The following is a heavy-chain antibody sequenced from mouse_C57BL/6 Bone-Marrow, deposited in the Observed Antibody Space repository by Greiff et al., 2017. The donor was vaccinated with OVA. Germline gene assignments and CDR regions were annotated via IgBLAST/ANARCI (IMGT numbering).Heavy chain of an antibody. J-gene: IGHJ1*03. CDR2: SRNKANDYTT. CDR3: ARDDYYWYFDV. Sequence: VKVVESGGGLVQSGRSLRLSCATSGFTFSDFYMEWVRQAPGKGLEWIAASRNKANDYTTEYSASVKGRFIVSRDTSQSILYLQMNALRAEDTAIYYCARDDYYWYFDVWGTGTTVTVSS. V-gene: IGHV7-1*01. CDR1: GFTFSDFY.